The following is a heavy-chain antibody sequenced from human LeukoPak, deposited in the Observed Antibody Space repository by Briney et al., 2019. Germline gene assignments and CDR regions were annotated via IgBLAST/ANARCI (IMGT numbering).Heavy chain of an antibody. Sequence: ASVKVSCKASGYTFTSYGISWVRQAPGQGLEWMGWISAYNGNTNYAQKLQGRVTMTTDTSTSTAYMELRSLRSDDTAVYYCARDSLSTVVTPGYFDYWGQGTLVTVSS. D-gene: IGHD4-23*01. J-gene: IGHJ4*02. V-gene: IGHV1-18*01. CDR3: ARDSLSTVVTPGYFDY. CDR2: ISAYNGNT. CDR1: GYTFTSYG.